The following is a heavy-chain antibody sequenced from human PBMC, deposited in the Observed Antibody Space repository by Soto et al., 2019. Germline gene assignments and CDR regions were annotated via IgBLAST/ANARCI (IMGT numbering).Heavy chain of an antibody. V-gene: IGHV3-23*01. Sequence: EVQLLESGGGLVQPGGSLRLSCAASGFTFSNYAMNWVRQAPEKGLEWVSSISGSHGSTYYADSVNGRFTISRDNSKNMLYLQVNTLRVEDTAVYYCAKGSPGSGYDLDYWGRGTLVTVSS. D-gene: IGHD5-12*01. CDR3: AKGSPGSGYDLDY. CDR2: ISGSHGST. J-gene: IGHJ4*02. CDR1: GFTFSNYA.